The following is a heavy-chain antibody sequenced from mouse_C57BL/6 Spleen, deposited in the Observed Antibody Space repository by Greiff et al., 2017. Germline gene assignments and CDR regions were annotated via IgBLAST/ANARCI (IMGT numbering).Heavy chain of an antibody. CDR1: GFSFSDAW. J-gene: IGHJ2*01. Sequence: EVKVEESGGGLVQPGGSMKLSCAASGFSFSDAWMDWVRQSPLKGLEWVAVIRNNANNHATYYAESVKGRFTISRAASKSSVYLQMNSLRAEDTGIYTWTRWNYYGSSYYFDYWGQGTTLTVSS. V-gene: IGHV6-6*01. CDR3: TRWNYYGSSYYFDY. CDR2: IRNNANNHAT. D-gene: IGHD1-1*01.